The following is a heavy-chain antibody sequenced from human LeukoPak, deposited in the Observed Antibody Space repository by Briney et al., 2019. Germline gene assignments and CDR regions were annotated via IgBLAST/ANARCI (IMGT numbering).Heavy chain of an antibody. CDR2: IIPIFGTA. CDR3: ARDRGYCTNGVCYTSFDP. Sequence: SVKVSCKASGGTFSSYAISWVRQAPGQGLEWMGRIIPIFGTANYAQKFQGRVTITADESTSTAYMELSSLRSEDTAVYYCARDRGYCTNGVCYTSFDPWGQGTLVTVSS. CDR1: GGTFSSYA. V-gene: IGHV1-69*15. D-gene: IGHD2-8*01. J-gene: IGHJ5*02.